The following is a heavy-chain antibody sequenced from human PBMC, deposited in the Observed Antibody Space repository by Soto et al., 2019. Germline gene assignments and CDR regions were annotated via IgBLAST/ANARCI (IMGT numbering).Heavy chain of an antibody. CDR1: GGSISSGGYS. J-gene: IGHJ4*02. CDR3: ASRDTGTSVDE. Sequence: SETLSLTCAVSGGSISSGGYSWSWIRQPPGKGLEWIGYIYHSGSTYYNPSLKSRVTISLDKSENQFSLKVTSLTAADTAVYYCASRDTGTSVDEWGQGTWVTVSS. D-gene: IGHD1-7*01. V-gene: IGHV4-30-2*01. CDR2: IYHSGST.